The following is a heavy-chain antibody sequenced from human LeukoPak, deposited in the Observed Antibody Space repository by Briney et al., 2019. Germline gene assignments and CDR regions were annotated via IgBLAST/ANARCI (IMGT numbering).Heavy chain of an antibody. CDR1: GGSISSSSYY. CDR2: IYYSGST. CDR3: ARGLQYYYDSSGYYPFDY. D-gene: IGHD3-22*01. V-gene: IGHV4-39*07. J-gene: IGHJ4*02. Sequence: SETLSLTCTVSGGSISSSSYYWGWIRQPPGKGLEWLGSIYYSGSTYYNPSLKSRVTISVDTSKNQFSLKLSSVTAADTAVYYCARGLQYYYDSSGYYPFDYWGQGTLVTVSS.